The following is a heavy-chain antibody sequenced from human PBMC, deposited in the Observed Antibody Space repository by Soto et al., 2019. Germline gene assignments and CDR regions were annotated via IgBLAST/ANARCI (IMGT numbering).Heavy chain of an antibody. CDR2: IKSKTDGGTT. V-gene: IGHV3-15*07. J-gene: IGHJ4*02. CDR3: TTDLLTYYYDGSGYPDDDY. D-gene: IGHD3-22*01. CDR1: GFTFSNAW. Sequence: GDSLRLSCAASGFTFSNAWMNWVRQAPGKGLEWVGRIKSKTDGGTTDYAAPVKGRFTISRDDSKNTLYLQMNSLKTEDTAVYYCTTDLLTYYYDGSGYPDDDYWGEGLLITVP.